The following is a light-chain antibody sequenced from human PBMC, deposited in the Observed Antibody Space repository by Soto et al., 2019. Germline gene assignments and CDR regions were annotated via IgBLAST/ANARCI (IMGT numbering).Light chain of an antibody. CDR3: QQRSNWPHT. CDR2: DAS. CDR1: QSVSSY. J-gene: IGKJ2*01. Sequence: EIVLTQSPATLSLSPGERATLSCRASQSVSSYLAWYQHKPGQAPRLLIYDASNRATGIPARFSGSGSGTDFPLTISSLEPEDFAVYYCQQRSNWPHTFRPGTKMEIK. V-gene: IGKV3-11*01.